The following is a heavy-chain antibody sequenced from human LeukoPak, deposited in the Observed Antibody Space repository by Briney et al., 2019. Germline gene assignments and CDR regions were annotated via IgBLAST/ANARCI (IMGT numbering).Heavy chain of an antibody. D-gene: IGHD5-12*01. Sequence: ASVKVSCKASGYTFTGDQIYWLRQAPGQGLEWMGGIIPIFGTANYAQKFQGRVTITTDESTSTAYMELSSLRSEDTAVYYCARSGYSGYEYYYYYMDVWGKGTTVTVSS. CDR3: ARSGYSGYEYYYYYMDV. CDR1: GYTFTGDQ. V-gene: IGHV1-69*05. CDR2: IIPIFGTA. J-gene: IGHJ6*03.